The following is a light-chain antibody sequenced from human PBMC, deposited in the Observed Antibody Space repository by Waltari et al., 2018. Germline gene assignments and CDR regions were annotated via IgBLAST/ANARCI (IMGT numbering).Light chain of an antibody. V-gene: IGKV3-11*01. CDR2: HAS. J-gene: IGKJ5*01. CDR3: QQRGTWPPIT. Sequence: EIVLTQSPVILSLSPGETATLSCRASQSVTNYLAWYQQRPGQAPRLLIYHASNRATGIPARSSGSGSGTDFTLTINSLEPEDFAVYYCQQRGTWPPITFGQGTRLEIK. CDR1: QSVTNY.